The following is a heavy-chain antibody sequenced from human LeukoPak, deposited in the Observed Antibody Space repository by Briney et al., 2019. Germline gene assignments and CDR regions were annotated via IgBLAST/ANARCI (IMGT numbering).Heavy chain of an antibody. J-gene: IGHJ4*02. D-gene: IGHD3-3*01. V-gene: IGHV1-2*02. CDR1: GGTFSSYA. Sequence: ASVKVSCKASGGTFSSYAISWVRQAPGQGLEWMGWINPNSGGTNYAQKFQGRVTMTRDTSISTAYMELSRLRSDDTAVYYCARADPVLRFLEWLFDYWGQGTLVTVSS. CDR2: INPNSGGT. CDR3: ARADPVLRFLEWLFDY.